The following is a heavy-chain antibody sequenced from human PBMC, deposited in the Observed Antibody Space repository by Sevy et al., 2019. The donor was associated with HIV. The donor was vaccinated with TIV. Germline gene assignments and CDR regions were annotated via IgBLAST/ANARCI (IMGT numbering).Heavy chain of an antibody. CDR1: GDSVSNNIAA. J-gene: IGHJ4*02. V-gene: IGHV6-1*01. Sequence: SQTLSLTCAISGDSVSNNIAAWNWIRQSPSRGLEWLGRTYYKSEWYNDYAVSVKGRIVISPDTSKNQFSLQLNSVTPDDTAVYYCARDPDWGYDSWGQGTLVTVSS. CDR3: ARDPDWGYDS. CDR2: TYYKSEWYN. D-gene: IGHD7-27*01.